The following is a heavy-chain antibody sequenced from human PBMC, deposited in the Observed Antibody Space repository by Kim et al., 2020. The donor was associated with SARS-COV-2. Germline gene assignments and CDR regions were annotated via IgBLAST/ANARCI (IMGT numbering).Heavy chain of an antibody. V-gene: IGHV3-33*01. CDR2: IWYDGSNE. J-gene: IGHJ5*02. CDR3: ARDGAETRTIFGVVVTYNWFGP. D-gene: IGHD3-3*01. Sequence: GGSLRLSCAASGFTFSSYAMHWVRQAPGKGLEWVADIWYDGSNEYYADSVKGRFTISRDNSKNTLYLQMNSLRAEDTAVYYCARDGAETRTIFGVVVTYNWFGPWGQGTLVTVSS. CDR1: GFTFSSYA.